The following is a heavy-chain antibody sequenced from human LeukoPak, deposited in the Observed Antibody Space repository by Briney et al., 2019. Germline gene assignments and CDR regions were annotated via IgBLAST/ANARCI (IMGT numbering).Heavy chain of an antibody. CDR1: GFTFSSYG. D-gene: IGHD3-9*01. CDR2: IWYDGSNK. J-gene: IGHJ6*02. CDR3: ARDLDDILTYPPRYYYYYGMDV. Sequence: GGSLRLSCAASGFTFSSYGMHWVRQAPGKGLEWVAVIWYDGSNKYYADSVKGRFTISRDNSKNTLYLQMNSLRAEDTAVYYCARDLDDILTYPPRYYYYYGMDVWGQGTTVTVSS. V-gene: IGHV3-33*01.